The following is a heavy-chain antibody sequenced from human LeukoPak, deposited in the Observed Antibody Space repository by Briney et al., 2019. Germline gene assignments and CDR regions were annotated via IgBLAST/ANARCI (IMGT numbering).Heavy chain of an antibody. CDR3: TRVDSYYSSDY. D-gene: IGHD3-10*01. J-gene: IGHJ4*02. CDR2: IRSKAYGGTT. V-gene: IGHV3-49*04. Sequence: PGRSLRLSCTASGFTFGDYAMSWVRQAPGKGLEWVGFIRSKAYGGTTEYAASVKGRFTISRDDSKSIAYLQMNSLKTEDTAAYYCTRVDSYYSSDYWGQGTLVTVSS. CDR1: GFTFGDYA.